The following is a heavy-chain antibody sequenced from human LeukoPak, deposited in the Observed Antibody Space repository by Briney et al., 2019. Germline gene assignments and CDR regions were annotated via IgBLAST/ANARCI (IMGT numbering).Heavy chain of an antibody. V-gene: IGHV3-23*01. D-gene: IGHD2-15*01. CDR1: GFTFSSYA. J-gene: IGHJ6*03. CDR2: ISGSGGST. CDR3: ANHPPYCSGGSCYSNYYYYYMDV. Sequence: HTGGSLRLSCAASGFTFSSYAMSWVRQAPGKGLEWVSAISGSGGSTYYADSVKGRFTISRDNSKNTLYLQMNSLRAEDTAVYYCANHPPYCSGGSCYSNYYYYYMDVWGKGTRVTVSS.